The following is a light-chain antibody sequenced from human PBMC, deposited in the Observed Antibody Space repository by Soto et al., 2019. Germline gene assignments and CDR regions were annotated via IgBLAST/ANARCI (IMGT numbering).Light chain of an antibody. CDR3: MQALQTPIT. CDR1: QNLLQSNGYNY. Sequence: DIVMTQSPLSLPVTPGEPASISCRSSQNLLQSNGYNYLDWYLQKPGQSPQILIYLGSNRASGVPDRFSGSGSGTDFTLKISRVEAEDVGVYYCMQALQTPITFGQGTRLEIK. J-gene: IGKJ5*01. CDR2: LGS. V-gene: IGKV2-28*01.